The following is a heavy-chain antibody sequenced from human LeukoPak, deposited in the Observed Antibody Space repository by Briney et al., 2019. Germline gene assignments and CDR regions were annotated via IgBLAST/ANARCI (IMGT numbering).Heavy chain of an antibody. D-gene: IGHD3-22*01. CDR1: GGSNSSSSSY. J-gene: IGHJ4*02. CDR3: ARHYYDNSGSVYHFDQ. Sequence: SGTLSLTCTVSGGSNSSSSSYWGWIRQPPGKGLEWIGSVRYGGKTYYHPSLKSRVTMSADTSKNQFSLRLSSVTAADTAVYSCARHYYDNSGSVYHFDQWGQGTLVTVSS. V-gene: IGHV4-39*01. CDR2: VRYGGKT.